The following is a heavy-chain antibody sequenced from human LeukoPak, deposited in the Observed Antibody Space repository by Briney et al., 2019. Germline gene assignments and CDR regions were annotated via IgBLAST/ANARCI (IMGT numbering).Heavy chain of an antibody. D-gene: IGHD2-8*01. CDR1: GFTFGDYA. CDR2: IRSKAYGGTT. J-gene: IGHJ4*02. V-gene: IGHV3-49*04. CDR3: ARFLMGTAAPDY. Sequence: GGSLRLSCTASGFTFGDYAMSWVRQAPGKGLEWVGFIRSKAYGGTTEYAASVKGRFTISRDDSKSIAYLQMNSLKTEDTAVYYCARFLMGTAAPDYWGQGNLVTVSS.